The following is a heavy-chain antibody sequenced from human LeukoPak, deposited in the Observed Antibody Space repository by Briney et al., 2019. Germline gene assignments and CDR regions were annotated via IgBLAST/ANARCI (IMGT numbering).Heavy chain of an antibody. CDR3: ARRSDYFDSSAYYYR. CDR2: IYPGDSDT. CDR1: GYSFTSYW. Sequence: GESLKISCKGSGYSFTSYWIGWVRQMPGKGLEWMGIIYPGDSDTRYSPSFKGQVTISADTSISTAYLQWSSLKASDTAMYYCARRSDYFDSSAYYYRWGQGTLVTVSS. J-gene: IGHJ5*02. D-gene: IGHD3-22*01. V-gene: IGHV5-51*01.